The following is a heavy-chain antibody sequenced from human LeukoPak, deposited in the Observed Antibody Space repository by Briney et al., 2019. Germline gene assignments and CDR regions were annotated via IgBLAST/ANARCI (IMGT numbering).Heavy chain of an antibody. CDR2: INDTGHA. CDR1: GASFRAYY. Sequence: PSETLSLTCAVYGASFRAYYWSCIRQPPGKGLQWIGEINDTGHARYNASLKSRVTMSVDTSKNQFSLKLKSVTAADTAVYYCASSRDLYHDAFTSYWYFDVWGRGSLVTVSS. CDR3: ASSRDLYHDAFTSYWYFDV. J-gene: IGHJ2*01. D-gene: IGHD3-3*01. V-gene: IGHV4-34*01.